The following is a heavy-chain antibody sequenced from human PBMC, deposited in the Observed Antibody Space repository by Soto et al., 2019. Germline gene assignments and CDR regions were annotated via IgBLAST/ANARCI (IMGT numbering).Heavy chain of an antibody. Sequence: SQTLSLTCAISGDSVSSNSAACNWIRESPSRGLEWLGRTYYKSKWNNDYALSVKSRITIIPDTSKNQFSLHLYSVTPEDTAVYYCTGITWFRGMDVWGQGTTLTVSS. CDR3: TGITWFRGMDV. J-gene: IGHJ6*02. CDR2: TYYKSKWNN. V-gene: IGHV6-1*01. D-gene: IGHD3-10*01. CDR1: GDSVSSNSAA.